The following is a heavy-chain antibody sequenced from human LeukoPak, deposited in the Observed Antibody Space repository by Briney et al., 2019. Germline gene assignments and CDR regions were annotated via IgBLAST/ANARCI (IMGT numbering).Heavy chain of an antibody. Sequence: PSETLSLTCTVSGGSISSSSYYWGWIRQPPGKGLEWIGSIYYSGSTYYNPSLESRVTISVDTSKNQFSLKLSSVTAADTAVYYCARSSGYSSSGGLNWFDTWGQGSLVTVSS. CDR3: ARSSGYSSSGGLNWFDT. V-gene: IGHV4-39*01. CDR1: GGSISSSSYY. J-gene: IGHJ5*02. CDR2: IYYSGST. D-gene: IGHD6-13*01.